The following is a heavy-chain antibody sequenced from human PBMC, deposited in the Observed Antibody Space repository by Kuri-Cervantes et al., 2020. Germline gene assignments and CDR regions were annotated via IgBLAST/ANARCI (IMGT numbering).Heavy chain of an antibody. Sequence: SETLSLTCAVSGFSISSGYYWGWIRQAPGKGLEWIGSIYHSGSTYFNPPLKSRVAMSVDTSRNQFSLRLSSVTAADTAVYFCARHSLKWELVVFWPHYYFDYRGQGTLVTVSS. CDR3: ARHSLKWELVVFWPHYYFDY. V-gene: IGHV4-38-2*01. D-gene: IGHD1-26*01. CDR1: GFSISSGYY. CDR2: IYHSGST. J-gene: IGHJ4*02.